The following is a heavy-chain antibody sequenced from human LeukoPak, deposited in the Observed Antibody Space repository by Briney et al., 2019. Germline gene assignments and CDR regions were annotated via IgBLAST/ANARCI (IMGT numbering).Heavy chain of an antibody. Sequence: GRTLRLSCAASGFTFSDYAMNWVRQAPGKGLEWVSSISRGGSYISYADSVKGRFTVSRDNAKDSLFLQMRSLRDEDTAVYYCARGPALYCTSSSCLDGVDWGQGTLVSVSS. CDR1: GFTFSDYA. CDR2: ISRGGSYI. D-gene: IGHD2-2*01. V-gene: IGHV3-21*01. J-gene: IGHJ4*02. CDR3: ARGPALYCTSSSCLDGVD.